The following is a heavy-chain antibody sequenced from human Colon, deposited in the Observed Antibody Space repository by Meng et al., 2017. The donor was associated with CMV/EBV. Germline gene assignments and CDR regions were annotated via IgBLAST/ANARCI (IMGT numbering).Heavy chain of an antibody. V-gene: IGHV6-1*01. D-gene: IGHD3-22*01. Sequence: NSAAWNWIRQSPSSGLEWLGRTYYRSKWYNDYAVSVKSRIAINPDTSKNQFSLQLNSVTPEDTAVYYCTREGFPYYFDSSGYYSLDYWGQGTLVTVSS. CDR1: NSAA. CDR3: TREGFPYYFDSSGYYSLDY. CDR2: TYYRSKWYN. J-gene: IGHJ4*02.